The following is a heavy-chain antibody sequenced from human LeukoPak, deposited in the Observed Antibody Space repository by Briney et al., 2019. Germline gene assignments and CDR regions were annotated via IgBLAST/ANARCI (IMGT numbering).Heavy chain of an antibody. CDR3: ARGALISYSYGPFDY. D-gene: IGHD5-18*01. V-gene: IGHV4-59*01. CDR2: IYYTGST. Sequence: SETLSLTCTVSGGSISSYYWSWIRQPPGKGLEWIGYIYYTGSTNYNPSLTSRVTISVDTSKNQFSLKLSSVTAADTAVYYCARGALISYSYGPFDYWGQGTLVTVSS. CDR1: GGSISSYY. J-gene: IGHJ4*02.